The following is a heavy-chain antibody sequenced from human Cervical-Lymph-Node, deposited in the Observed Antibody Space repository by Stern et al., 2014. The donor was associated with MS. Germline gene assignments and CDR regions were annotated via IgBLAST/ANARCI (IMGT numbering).Heavy chain of an antibody. J-gene: IGHJ2*01. Sequence: QVQLVESGAEVKNPGASVKVSCKASGYPFADYYMHWVRQAPGQGLEWMGCINPKNGDTNYAQKFQGRVTMTRDTSVSTAYMDLSSLRSDDTAMYYCARNMEGYDTSGYAYWYFDLWSRGTLVTVSS. CDR2: INPKNGDT. CDR1: GYPFADYY. V-gene: IGHV1-2*02. CDR3: ARNMEGYDTSGYAYWYFDL. D-gene: IGHD3-22*01.